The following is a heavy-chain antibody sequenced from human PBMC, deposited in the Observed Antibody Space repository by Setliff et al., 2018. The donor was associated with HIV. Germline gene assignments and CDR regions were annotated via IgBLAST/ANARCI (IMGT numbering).Heavy chain of an antibody. D-gene: IGHD3-22*01. Sequence: KPSETLSLTCAVYGGSFSGYYCWSWIRQSPGESLEWSGNITHSGSAEYSPSFRSRVTISVDTSKNQFSLKLNSVTAADTAVYYCATFDYYDSSGFYYGGGHWGQVTLVTVS. V-gene: IGHV4-34*01. J-gene: IGHJ4*02. CDR2: ITHSGSA. CDR3: ATFDYYDSSGFYYGGGH. CDR1: GGSFSGYY.